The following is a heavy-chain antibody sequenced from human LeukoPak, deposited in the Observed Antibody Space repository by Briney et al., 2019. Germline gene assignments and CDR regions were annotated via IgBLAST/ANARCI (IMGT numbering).Heavy chain of an antibody. Sequence: PGGSLRLSCTASGFSFSNYGMQWVRQAPGKGLEYVAAVSYNGDRTHYAESVKGRFTVSRDKAKSTLYLQMGSLRKEDTAVYYCARDSVRVERYYDFWSGFGYCDYWGQGILVIVSS. V-gene: IGHV3-64*02. CDR1: GFSFSNYG. CDR3: ARDSVRVERYYDFWSGFGYCDY. J-gene: IGHJ4*02. D-gene: IGHD3-3*01. CDR2: VSYNGDRT.